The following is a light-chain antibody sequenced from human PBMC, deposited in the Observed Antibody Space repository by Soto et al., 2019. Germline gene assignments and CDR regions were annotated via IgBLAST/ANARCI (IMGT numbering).Light chain of an antibody. Sequence: EIVMTQSPATLSVSPGERATLSCRASQSVSSNLAWYQQKPGQAPRLLIYGASTRATGIPARFSGSGSGTEFTLTISSLQSEDSAVYYCQQYKNWPPRAWTFGQGTKVDIK. V-gene: IGKV3-15*01. CDR1: QSVSSN. CDR2: GAS. CDR3: QQYKNWPPRAWT. J-gene: IGKJ1*01.